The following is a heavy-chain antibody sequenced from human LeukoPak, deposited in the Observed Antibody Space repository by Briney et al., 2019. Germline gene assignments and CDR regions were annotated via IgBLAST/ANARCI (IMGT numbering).Heavy chain of an antibody. CDR1: SVSISSYY. Sequence: SETLSLNSTVSSVSISSYYWGWLPQRPGHGLKGVSYIYYSRTNNYNPSFKSQVNISVETSKNQFSVKLSSVTAADTAVYYCAREIPPGYYDYVWGSYRYGGFDLWGQGTMVTVSS. CDR2: IYYSRTN. D-gene: IGHD3-16*02. V-gene: IGHV4-59*01. J-gene: IGHJ3*01. CDR3: AREIPPGYYDYVWGSYRYGGFDL.